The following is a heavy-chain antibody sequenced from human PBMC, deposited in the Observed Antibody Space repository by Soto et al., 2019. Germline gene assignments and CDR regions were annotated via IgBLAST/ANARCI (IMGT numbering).Heavy chain of an antibody. D-gene: IGHD5-12*01. CDR1: GYTFTGYY. V-gene: IGHV1-2*04. J-gene: IGHJ3*02. CDR2: INPNSGGT. Sequence: ASGKVSCKASGYTFTGYYMHWVRQAPGQGLEWMGWINPNSGGTNYAQKFQGWVTMTRDTSISTAYMELSRLRSDDTAVYYCARGDIVATISRDDAFDIWGQGTMVTVSS. CDR3: ARGDIVATISRDDAFDI.